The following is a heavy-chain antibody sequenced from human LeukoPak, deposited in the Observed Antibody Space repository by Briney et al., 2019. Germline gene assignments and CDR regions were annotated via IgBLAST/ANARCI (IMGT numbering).Heavy chain of an antibody. J-gene: IGHJ5*02. CDR1: GGSISSSNW. CDR3: ARVYYYGSGRYRSPNWFDP. Sequence: PSGTLSLTCAVSGGSISSSNWWSWVRQPPGKGLEWIGEIYHSGSTNYNPSLKSRVTISVDKSKNQFSLKLSSVTAADTAVYYCARVYYYGSGRYRSPNWFDPWGQGTLVTVSS. D-gene: IGHD3-10*01. CDR2: IYHSGST. V-gene: IGHV4-4*02.